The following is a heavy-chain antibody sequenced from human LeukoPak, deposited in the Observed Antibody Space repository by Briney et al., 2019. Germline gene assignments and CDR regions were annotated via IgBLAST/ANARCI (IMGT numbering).Heavy chain of an antibody. CDR1: GGSISSSSYY. J-gene: IGHJ4*02. CDR3: ARLEDYYDSSGHIGY. CDR2: IYYSGST. D-gene: IGHD3-22*01. V-gene: IGHV4-39*01. Sequence: SETLSLTCTVSGGSISSSSYYWGWIRQPRGKGLEWIGSIYYSGSTYYNPSLKSRVTISVDTSKNQFSLKLSSVTAADTAVYYCARLEDYYDSSGHIGYWGQGTLVTVSS.